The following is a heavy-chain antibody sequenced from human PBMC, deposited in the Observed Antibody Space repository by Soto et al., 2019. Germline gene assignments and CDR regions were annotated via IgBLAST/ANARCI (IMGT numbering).Heavy chain of an antibody. CDR3: ARLGGSYAVPHFDY. CDR1: GGSISSGDYY. CDR2: IYYSGTTT. V-gene: IGHV4-61*08. J-gene: IGHJ4*02. Sequence: SETLSLTCTVSGGSISSGDYYWTWIRQPPGKGLEWMGYIYYSGTTTNYNPSLKGRVTLSVDTSKNQFSLKLSSVTAADTAVYYCARLGGSYAVPHFDYWGQGTLVNVSS. D-gene: IGHD1-26*01.